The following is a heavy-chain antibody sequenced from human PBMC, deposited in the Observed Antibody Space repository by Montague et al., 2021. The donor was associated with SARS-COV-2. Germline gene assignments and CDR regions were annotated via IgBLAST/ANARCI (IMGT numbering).Heavy chain of an antibody. Sequence: SLRLSCAASGFTFSSYAMHWVRQAPGKGLEWVAVISYDGSNKYXXXSXXXRFPISRDNSKNTLYLQLNSLRAEDTAVYYCARAAGNYDILTGYYDYWGQGTLVTVSS. CDR3: ARAAGNYDILTGYYDY. V-gene: IGHV3-30*04. CDR1: GFTFSSYA. D-gene: IGHD3-9*01. CDR2: ISYDGSNK. J-gene: IGHJ4*02.